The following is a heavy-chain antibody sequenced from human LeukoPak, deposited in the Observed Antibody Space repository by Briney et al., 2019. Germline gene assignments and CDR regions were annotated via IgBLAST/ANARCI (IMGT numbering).Heavy chain of an antibody. J-gene: IGHJ4*02. Sequence: GGSLRLSCAVSGFTVSSNYMSWVRQAPGKGLEWVSVIYSGGSTYYADSVKGRFTISRGNSKNTLYLQMNSLRAEDTAVYYCARVDYGGDLHFDYWGQGTLVTVSS. CDR2: IYSGGST. CDR3: ARVDYGGDLHFDY. D-gene: IGHD4-23*01. V-gene: IGHV3-66*01. CDR1: GFTVSSNY.